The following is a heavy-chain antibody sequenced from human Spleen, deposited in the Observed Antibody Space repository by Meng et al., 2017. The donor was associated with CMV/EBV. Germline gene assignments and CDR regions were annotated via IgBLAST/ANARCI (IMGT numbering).Heavy chain of an antibody. CDR1: GGSFSGYY. CDR2: INHSGST. CDR3: ARGGYYVG. D-gene: IGHD3-10*02. Sequence: QLQLQQWGAGLLKPSETLSLTCAVYGGSFSGYYWSWIRQPPGKGLEWIGEINHSGSTNYNPSLKSRVTISVDTSKNQFSLKLSSVTAADTAVYYCARGGYYVGWGQGTLVTVPS. J-gene: IGHJ4*02. V-gene: IGHV4-34*01.